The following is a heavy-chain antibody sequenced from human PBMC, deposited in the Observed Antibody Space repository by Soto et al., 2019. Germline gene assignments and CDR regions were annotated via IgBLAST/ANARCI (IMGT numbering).Heavy chain of an antibody. J-gene: IGHJ4*02. Sequence: EVQLVESGGGLVQPGGSLRLSCAASGFTFSSYSMNWVRQAPGKGLEWVSYISSSSSTIYYADSVKGRFTISRDNAKNSLYLRMNSLRAEDTAVYYCAREGEGYYCSSTSCPTRMDYWGQGTLVTVSS. D-gene: IGHD2-2*01. CDR3: AREGEGYYCSSTSCPTRMDY. V-gene: IGHV3-48*01. CDR2: ISSSSSTI. CDR1: GFTFSSYS.